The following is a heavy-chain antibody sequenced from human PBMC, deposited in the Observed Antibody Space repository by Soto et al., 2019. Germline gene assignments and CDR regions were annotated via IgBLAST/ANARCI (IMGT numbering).Heavy chain of an antibody. Sequence: ASVTVSCKASGYTFTSYGISWVRQAPGQGLEWMGWMNPNSGNTGYAQKFQGRVTMTRNTSISTAYMELSSLRSEDTAVYYCARRHRLVVPAAYWFDYWGQGTLVTVSS. CDR2: MNPNSGNT. V-gene: IGHV1-8*02. CDR1: GYTFTSYG. J-gene: IGHJ4*02. D-gene: IGHD2-2*01. CDR3: ARRHRLVVPAAYWFDY.